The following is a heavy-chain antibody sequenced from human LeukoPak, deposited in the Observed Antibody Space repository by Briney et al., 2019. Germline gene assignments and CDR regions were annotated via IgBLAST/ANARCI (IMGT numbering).Heavy chain of an antibody. D-gene: IGHD3/OR15-3a*01. CDR2: IYYSGST. V-gene: IGHV4-39*07. CDR3: ARDGGGRLDYYFDF. J-gene: IGHJ4*02. Sequence: PSETLSLTCTVSGGSISSSSYYWGWIRQPPGKGLEWIGSIYYSGSTYYNPSLKSRVTISVDTSKNQFSLKLSSVTAADTAVYYCARDGGGRLDYYFDFWGQGSLVTVSS. CDR1: GGSISSSSYY.